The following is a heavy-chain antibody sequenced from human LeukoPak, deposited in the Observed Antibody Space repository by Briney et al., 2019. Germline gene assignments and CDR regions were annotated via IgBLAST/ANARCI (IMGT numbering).Heavy chain of an antibody. CDR1: GYTFTSYY. V-gene: IGHV1-46*01. CDR2: INPSGGST. Sequence: GASVKVSCKASGYTFTSYYMHWVPQAPGQGLEWMGIINPSGGSTSYAQKFQGRVTMTRDTSASTVYMELSSLRSEDTAVYYCARDGRGYSGYYNPDNPDYWGQGTLVTVSS. J-gene: IGHJ4*02. CDR3: ARDGRGYSGYYNPDNPDY. D-gene: IGHD5-12*01.